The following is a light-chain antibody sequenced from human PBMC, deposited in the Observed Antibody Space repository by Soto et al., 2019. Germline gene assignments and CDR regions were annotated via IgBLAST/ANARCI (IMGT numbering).Light chain of an antibody. Sequence: EDVLTNSPGTLSLSPGERATLSCRASQSVGRNYLAWFQQKSGQAPRLVIYGASSRAAGIPDRLSGSGSGTDFTLTISRLEAEDFAVYCCQQYATSPITFGQGTRLE. J-gene: IGKJ5*01. CDR3: QQYATSPIT. CDR2: GAS. CDR1: QSVGRNY. V-gene: IGKV3-20*01.